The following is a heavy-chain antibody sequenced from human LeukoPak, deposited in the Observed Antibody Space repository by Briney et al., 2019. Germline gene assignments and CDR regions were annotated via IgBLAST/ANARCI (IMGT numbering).Heavy chain of an antibody. Sequence: PGGSLRLSCTASGFTFSTYAMHWVRQPSGKGLEWVAVIQNDGSRQDYADSVKGRFTISRDNSKNTLYLQMDSLRSEDTAVYYCVKDSPLWTWLMAVWGTGTTVTISS. CDR1: GFTFSTYA. V-gene: IGHV3-30*02. CDR3: VKDSPLWTWLMAV. J-gene: IGHJ6*04. D-gene: IGHD3/OR15-3a*01. CDR2: IQNDGSRQ.